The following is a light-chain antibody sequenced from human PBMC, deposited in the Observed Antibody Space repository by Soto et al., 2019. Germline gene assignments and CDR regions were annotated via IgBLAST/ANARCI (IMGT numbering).Light chain of an antibody. CDR2: GAS. CDR3: QQYVSSPYT. V-gene: IGKV3-20*01. Sequence: EIVLTQSPGTLSLSPGERATLSCRASQSVSSNYLAWYQQKPGQAPRLLIYGASSRATDTPDRFSGSGSGTDFSLTISRLEPEDFAVYYCQQYVSSPYTFGQGTKLGIK. CDR1: QSVSSNY. J-gene: IGKJ2*01.